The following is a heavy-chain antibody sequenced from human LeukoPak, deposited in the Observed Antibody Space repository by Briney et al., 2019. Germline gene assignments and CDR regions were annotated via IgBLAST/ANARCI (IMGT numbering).Heavy chain of an antibody. CDR2: INHSGST. Sequence: SETLSLTCAVYGGSFSGYYWSWIRQPPGKGLEWIGEINHSGSTNYTASLKSRVTISVDTSKNQFSLKLSSVTAADTAVYYCARGRLLVAARFWFDPWGQGTLVTVSS. V-gene: IGHV4-34*01. CDR1: GGSFSGYY. D-gene: IGHD6-6*01. CDR3: ARGRLLVAARFWFDP. J-gene: IGHJ5*02.